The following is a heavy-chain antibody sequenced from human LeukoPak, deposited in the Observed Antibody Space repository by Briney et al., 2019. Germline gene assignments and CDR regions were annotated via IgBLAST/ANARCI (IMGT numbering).Heavy chain of an antibody. Sequence: GGSLRLSCAASGSPARTNNLSWARQAPGKGVEWVSVIYSGVSTYSADSVKGRFTISRDNSKNTLYLQMNSLRADDTAVYYCVCRIGGAPQWGQGPLVTVSS. D-gene: IGHD1-26*01. V-gene: IGHV3-53*01. J-gene: IGHJ4*02. CDR3: VCRIGGAPQ. CDR1: GSPARTNN. CDR2: IYSGVST.